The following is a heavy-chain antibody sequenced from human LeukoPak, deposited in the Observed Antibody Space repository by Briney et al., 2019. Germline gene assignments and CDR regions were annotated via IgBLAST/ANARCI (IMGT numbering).Heavy chain of an antibody. CDR1: GFTFRSYA. Sequence: EGSLRLSCAASGFTFRSYAMHWVRQAPGKGLEWVAVISDDGSRQHYADFLEGRFTISRDNSKNTVSLQMSSLTSEDTAVYFCVREQPGDGWSGFDYWGQGTLVTVSS. D-gene: IGHD6-19*01. J-gene: IGHJ4*02. V-gene: IGHV3-30*15. CDR2: ISDDGSRQ. CDR3: VREQPGDGWSGFDY.